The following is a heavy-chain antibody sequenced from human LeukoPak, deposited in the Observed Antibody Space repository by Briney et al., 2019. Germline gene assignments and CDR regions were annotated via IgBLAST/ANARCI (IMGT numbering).Heavy chain of an antibody. CDR3: ARDSYLGYCSSTSCFGYYDFWSGYPNDY. CDR1: GYTFTSYY. V-gene: IGHV1-46*01. D-gene: IGHD2-2*01. J-gene: IGHJ4*02. Sequence: ASVKVCCKASGYTFTSYYMHWVRQAPGQGLEWMGIINPSGGSTSYAQKFQGRVTMTRDTSTSTAYMELRSLRSDDTAVYYCARDSYLGYCSSTSCFGYYDFWSGYPNDYWGQGTLVTVSS. CDR2: INPSGGST.